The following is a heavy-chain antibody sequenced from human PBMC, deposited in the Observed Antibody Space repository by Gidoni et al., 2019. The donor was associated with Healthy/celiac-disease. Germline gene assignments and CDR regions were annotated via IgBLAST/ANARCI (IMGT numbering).Heavy chain of an antibody. CDR2: ISGSGGST. Sequence: EVQLLESGGGLVQPGGSMRLSCAASGFTFSSYAMSWVRQAPGKGLEWVSAISGSGGSTYYADSVKGRFTISRDNSKNTLYLQMNRLRAEDTAVYYCAKVGIGGWYDADYMDVWGKGTTVTVSS. V-gene: IGHV3-23*01. CDR3: AKVGIGGWYDADYMDV. J-gene: IGHJ6*03. D-gene: IGHD6-19*01. CDR1: GFTFSSYA.